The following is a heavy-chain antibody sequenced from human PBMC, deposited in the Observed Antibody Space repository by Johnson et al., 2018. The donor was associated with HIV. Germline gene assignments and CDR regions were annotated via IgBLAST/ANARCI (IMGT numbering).Heavy chain of an antibody. V-gene: IGHV3-20*04. D-gene: IGHD5-24*01. J-gene: IGHJ3*02. CDR1: GFTFDDYG. CDR2: INWNGGST. CDR3: AFPTGATTAFDI. Sequence: VQLVESGGGVVRPGGSLRLSCAASGFTFDDYGMSWVRQAPGKGLEWVSGINWNGGSTGYADSVKGRFTISRDNAKNTLYLQMNSLRAEDTAVYYCAFPTGATTAFDIWGQGTMVTVSS.